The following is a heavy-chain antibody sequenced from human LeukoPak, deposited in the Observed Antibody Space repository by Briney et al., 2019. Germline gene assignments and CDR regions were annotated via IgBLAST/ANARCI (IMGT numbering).Heavy chain of an antibody. D-gene: IGHD5-12*01. CDR1: GGSISGYY. J-gene: IGHJ4*02. Sequence: SETLSLTCTVSGGSISGYYWSWIRQPPGKGLEWIGYIYYSGSTNYNPSLKSRVTISVDTSKNQFSLKLSSVTAADTAVYYCASSGYDLYYFDYWGQGTLVTVSS. CDR2: IYYSGST. CDR3: ASSGYDLYYFDY. V-gene: IGHV4-59*01.